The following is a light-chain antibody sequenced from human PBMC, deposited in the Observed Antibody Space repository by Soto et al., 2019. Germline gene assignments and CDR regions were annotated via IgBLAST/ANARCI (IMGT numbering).Light chain of an antibody. CDR1: SSNIAANS. CDR2: DSD. Sequence: QSVLTQPPSVSAAPGQEVTISCSGSSSNIAANSVSWYQHLPGTAPKLLIYDSDRRPSGIPARFSGSKPGTSATLGITGLQTGDEADYYCGAWENSLTVYVFGSGTKVTVL. J-gene: IGLJ1*01. CDR3: GAWENSLTVYV. V-gene: IGLV1-51*01.